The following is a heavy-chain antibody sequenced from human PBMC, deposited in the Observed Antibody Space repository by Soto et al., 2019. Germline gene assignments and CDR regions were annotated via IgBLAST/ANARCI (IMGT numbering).Heavy chain of an antibody. V-gene: IGHV4-31*03. CDR2: IYYSGST. D-gene: IGHD2-2*01. J-gene: IGHJ6*02. CDR1: GGSISSGGYY. CDR3: ARDRTMPRPIVVVPAASDYYGMDV. Sequence: SETLSLTCTVSGGSISSGGYYWSWIRQHPGKGLEWIGYIYYSGSTYYNPSLKSRVTISVDTSKNQFSLKLSSVTAADTAVYYCARDRTMPRPIVVVPAASDYYGMDVWGQGTTVTAP.